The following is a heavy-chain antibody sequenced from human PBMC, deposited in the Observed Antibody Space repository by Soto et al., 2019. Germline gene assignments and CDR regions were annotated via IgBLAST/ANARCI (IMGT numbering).Heavy chain of an antibody. Sequence: SQTLSLTCAISGDSVSSNSASWSWIRQSPSRGLEWLGRTSHRSKWYNDYAVSVKGRIIINPDTSKNQFSLQLNSVSPEDTAVYCCSRDRNGEYAIDYWGQGTLDTVSS. CDR1: GDSVSSNSAS. J-gene: IGHJ4*02. CDR3: SRDRNGEYAIDY. CDR2: TSHRSKWYN. D-gene: IGHD4-17*01. V-gene: IGHV6-1*01.